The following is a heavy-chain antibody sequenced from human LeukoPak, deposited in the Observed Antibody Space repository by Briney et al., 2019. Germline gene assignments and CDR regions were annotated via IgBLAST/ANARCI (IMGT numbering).Heavy chain of an antibody. CDR1: GGSISSYY. V-gene: IGHV4-59*01. J-gene: IGHJ6*03. CDR2: IYYSGST. D-gene: IGHD6-13*01. Sequence: SETLSLTCTVSGGSISSYYWSWIRQPPGKGLEWIGYIYYSGSTNYNPSLKSRVTISVDTSKNQFSLKLSSVTAADTAVYYCARALSSSWYYYYYYYMDVWGKGTTVTVSS. CDR3: ARALSSSWYYYYYYYMDV.